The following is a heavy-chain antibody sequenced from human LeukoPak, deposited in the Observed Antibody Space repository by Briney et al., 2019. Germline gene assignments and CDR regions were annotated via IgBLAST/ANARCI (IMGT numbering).Heavy chain of an antibody. CDR1: GGSISSYY. Sequence: SETLSLTCTVSGGSISSYYWSWIRQPPGKGLEWIGYIYYSGSTKYNPALKSRVTISIDSSKNQFSLTLSSVTAADTAVYYCARGQKYRNGYTVTELGSGYFDYWGQGTLVTVSS. CDR3: ARGQKYRNGYTVTELGSGYFDY. D-gene: IGHD5-18*01. V-gene: IGHV4-59*13. CDR2: IYYSGST. J-gene: IGHJ4*02.